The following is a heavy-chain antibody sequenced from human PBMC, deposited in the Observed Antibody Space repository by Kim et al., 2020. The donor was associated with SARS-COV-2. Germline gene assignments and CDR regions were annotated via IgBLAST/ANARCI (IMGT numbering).Heavy chain of an antibody. D-gene: IGHD6-19*01. V-gene: IGHV3-30*01. J-gene: IGHJ4*02. Sequence: YYADSVKGRFTISRDNSKNTLYLQMNSLRAEDTAVYYCARDRSRSGLLDYWGQGTLVTVSS. CDR3: ARDRSRSGLLDY.